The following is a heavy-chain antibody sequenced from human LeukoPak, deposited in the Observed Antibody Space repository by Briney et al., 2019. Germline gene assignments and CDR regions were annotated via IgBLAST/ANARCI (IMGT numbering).Heavy chain of an antibody. D-gene: IGHD6-19*01. CDR2: IYSGGST. CDR3: AREKIGYNSALDGMDV. CDR1: GFTVSSNY. J-gene: IGHJ6*02. Sequence: PGGSPRLSFSTPGFTVSSNYMSWVRQAPGKGPEWVSVIYSGGSTYCADSVKGRFTISRDNSKNTLYLQMNSLRAEDTAVYYCAREKIGYNSALDGMDVWGQGTTVTVSS. V-gene: IGHV3-66*01.